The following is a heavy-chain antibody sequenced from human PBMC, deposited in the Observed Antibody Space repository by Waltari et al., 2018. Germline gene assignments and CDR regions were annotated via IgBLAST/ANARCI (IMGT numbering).Heavy chain of an antibody. V-gene: IGHV1-69*13. CDR2: IIPIFGTA. CDR3: ARATYDYIWGSYRY. J-gene: IGHJ1*01. Sequence: QVQLVQSGAEVKKPGSSVKVSCKASGGTFSSYAISWVRQAPGQGLEWRGGIIPIFGTANYAQKFQGRGTITADESTSTAYMELSSLRSEDTAVYYCARATYDYIWGSYRYWGQGTLVTVSS. CDR1: GGTFSSYA. D-gene: IGHD3-16*02.